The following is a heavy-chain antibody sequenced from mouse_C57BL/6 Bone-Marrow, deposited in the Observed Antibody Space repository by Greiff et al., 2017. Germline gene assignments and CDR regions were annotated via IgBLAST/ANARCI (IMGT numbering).Heavy chain of an antibody. CDR2: IDPEDGET. J-gene: IGHJ1*03. CDR3: APHDYSSRSYWYFDV. CDR1: GFNIKDYY. V-gene: IGHV14-2*01. Sequence: VQLQQSGAELVKPGASVKLSCTASGFNIKDYYMHWVKQRTEQGLEWIGRIDPEDGETKYAPKFQGKATITADTSSNTAYLQLSSLTSEDAAVYYCAPHDYSSRSYWYFDVWGTGTTVTVSS. D-gene: IGHD1-1*01.